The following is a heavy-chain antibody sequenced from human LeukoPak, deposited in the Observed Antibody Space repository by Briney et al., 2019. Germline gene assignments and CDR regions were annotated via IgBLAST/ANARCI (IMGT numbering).Heavy chain of an antibody. CDR3: ARENFRYCSSTSCYMDYYYYYYMDV. V-gene: IGHV4-61*02. CDR1: GGSISSGSCY. D-gene: IGHD2-2*01. Sequence: SETLSLTCTVSGGSISSGSCYWSWTRQPAGKGLEWIGRIYTSGSTNYNPSLKSRVTISVDTSKNQFSLKLSSVTAADTAVYYCARENFRYCSSTSCYMDYYYYYYMDVWGKGTTVTVSS. J-gene: IGHJ6*03. CDR2: IYTSGST.